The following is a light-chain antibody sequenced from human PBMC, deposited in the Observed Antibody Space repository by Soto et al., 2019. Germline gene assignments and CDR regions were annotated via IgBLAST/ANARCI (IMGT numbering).Light chain of an antibody. J-gene: IGKJ4*01. Sequence: EIVMTQSPATLSVSPGERATLSCRASQSVSSNLAWYQQKPGQAPRLLIYDASTRATGIPARFSGSGSGTEFTLTISSLQSEDFAVYYCQHYTNWPLTFGGGTKV. V-gene: IGKV3-15*01. CDR1: QSVSSN. CDR2: DAS. CDR3: QHYTNWPLT.